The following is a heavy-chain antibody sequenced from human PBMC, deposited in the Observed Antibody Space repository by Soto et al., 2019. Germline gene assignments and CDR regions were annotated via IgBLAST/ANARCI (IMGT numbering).Heavy chain of an antibody. CDR2: ISYDGSNK. Sequence: PGGSLRLSCAASGFTFSSYAMHWVRQAPGNGLEWVAVISYDGSNKYYADSVKGRFTISRDNSKNTLYLQMNSLRAEDTAVYYCARDRGRPDIDYSSGWYSPIYYYYGMDVWGQGTTVTVSS. D-gene: IGHD6-19*01. CDR3: ARDRGRPDIDYSSGWYSPIYYYYGMDV. J-gene: IGHJ6*02. V-gene: IGHV3-30-3*01. CDR1: GFTFSSYA.